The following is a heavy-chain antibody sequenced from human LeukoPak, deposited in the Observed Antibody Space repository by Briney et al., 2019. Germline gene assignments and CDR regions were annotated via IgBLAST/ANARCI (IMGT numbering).Heavy chain of an antibody. CDR1: GYTFTSYG. CDR2: IIPILGIA. D-gene: IGHD6-13*01. CDR3: ARASSSWYLPFDY. V-gene: IGHV1-69*04. J-gene: IGHJ4*02. Sequence: GASVKVSCKASGYTFTSYGISWVRQAPGQGLEWMGRIIPILGIANYAQKFQGKVTITADKSTSTAYMELSSLRSEDTAVYYCARASSSWYLPFDYWGQGTLVTVSS.